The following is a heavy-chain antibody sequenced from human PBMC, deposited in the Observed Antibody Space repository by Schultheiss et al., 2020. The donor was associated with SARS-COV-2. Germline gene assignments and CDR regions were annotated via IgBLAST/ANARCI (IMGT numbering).Heavy chain of an antibody. CDR3: ARGATAAGTGWFDP. V-gene: IGHV3-30*01. CDR1: GFTFSNAW. J-gene: IGHJ5*02. Sequence: GGSLRLSCAASGFTFSNAWMSWVRQAPGKGLEWVAVISYDGSNKYYADSVKGRFTISRDNSKNTLYLQMNSLRAEDTAVYYCARGATAAGTGWFDPWGQGTLVTVS. CDR2: ISYDGSNK. D-gene: IGHD6-13*01.